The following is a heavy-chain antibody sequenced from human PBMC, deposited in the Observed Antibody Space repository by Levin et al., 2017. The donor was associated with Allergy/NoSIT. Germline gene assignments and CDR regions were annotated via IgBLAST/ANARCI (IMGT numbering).Heavy chain of an antibody. Sequence: ASETLSLTCATSGDSVSSNSAAWNWIRQSPSRGLEWLGRTYYRSKWYNDYAVSVKSRITINPDTSKNQFSLQLNSVTPEDTAVYYCARDLMSGSGWNKGGRSPPRPFDYWGQGTLVTVSS. J-gene: IGHJ4*02. CDR2: TYYRSKWYN. CDR3: ARDLMSGSGWNKGGRSPPRPFDY. V-gene: IGHV6-1*01. D-gene: IGHD6-19*01. CDR1: GDSVSSNSAA.